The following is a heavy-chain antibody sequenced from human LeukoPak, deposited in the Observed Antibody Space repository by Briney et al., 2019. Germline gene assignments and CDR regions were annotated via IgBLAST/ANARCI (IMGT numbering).Heavy chain of an antibody. V-gene: IGHV3-9*01. Sequence: GRSLRLSCAASGFTFDDYAMHWVRQAPGKGLEWVSGISWNSGSIGYADSVKGRFTISRDNAKNSLYLQMNSLRAEDTALYYCAKDDLGELSPANQFDYWGQGTLVTVSS. J-gene: IGHJ4*02. D-gene: IGHD3-16*02. CDR1: GFTFDDYA. CDR3: AKDDLGELSPANQFDY. CDR2: ISWNSGSI.